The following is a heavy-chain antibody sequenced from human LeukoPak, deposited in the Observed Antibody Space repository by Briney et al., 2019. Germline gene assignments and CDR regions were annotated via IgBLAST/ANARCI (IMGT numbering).Heavy chain of an antibody. D-gene: IGHD5-24*01. CDR3: ARPSPPGDGYNPCDY. Sequence: PGGSLRLSCAASGFTFSTYAMNWVRQAPGKGLEWVSGISGSGASTYYTDSVKGRFTISRDNSKSTVYLQMNSLRPEDTAVHYCARPSPPGDGYNPCDYWGPGALVIVSS. J-gene: IGHJ4*02. CDR2: ISGSGAST. V-gene: IGHV3-23*01. CDR1: GFTFSTYA.